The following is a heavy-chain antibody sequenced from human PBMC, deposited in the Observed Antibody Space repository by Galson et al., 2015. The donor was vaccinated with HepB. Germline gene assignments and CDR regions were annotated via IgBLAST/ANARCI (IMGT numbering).Heavy chain of an antibody. V-gene: IGHV3-23*01. Sequence: SLRLSCAASGFTFSSYAVTWVRQAPGRGPEWVSSISASGDRTYYTDSVKGRFTISRDNSKNVLYLQMNSLRAEDTAVYYCAKDLFAGTYYYFDYWGQGTLVTVST. CDR1: GFTFSSYA. CDR2: ISASGDRT. D-gene: IGHD1-26*01. CDR3: AKDLFAGTYYYFDY. J-gene: IGHJ4*02.